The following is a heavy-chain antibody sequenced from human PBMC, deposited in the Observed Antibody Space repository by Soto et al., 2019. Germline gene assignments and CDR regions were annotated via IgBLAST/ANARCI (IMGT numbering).Heavy chain of an antibody. Sequence: PSETLSLTCAVSGGSISSSNWWSWVRQPPGKGLEWIGYIYYSGSTNYNPSLKSRVTISVDTSKNQFSLKLISVTAADTAVYYCARDRGYQDYWGQGTLVTVSS. CDR3: ARDRGYQDY. CDR1: GGSISSSNW. J-gene: IGHJ4*02. CDR2: IYYSGST. D-gene: IGHD6-25*01. V-gene: IGHV4-4*02.